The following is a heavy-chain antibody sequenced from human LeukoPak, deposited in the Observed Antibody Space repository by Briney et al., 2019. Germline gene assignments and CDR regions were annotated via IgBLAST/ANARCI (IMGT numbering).Heavy chain of an antibody. D-gene: IGHD3-22*01. CDR2: IYYSGST. V-gene: IGHV4-59*08. CDR1: GGSISGYY. J-gene: IGHJ4*02. Sequence: SETLSLTCTVSGGSISGYYWSWIRQPPGKGLEWIGYIYYSGSTNYNPSLKSRVTISVDTSKNQFSLKLSSVTAADTAVYYCARHESSGYYWSYFDYWGQGTLVTVSS. CDR3: ARHESSGYYWSYFDY.